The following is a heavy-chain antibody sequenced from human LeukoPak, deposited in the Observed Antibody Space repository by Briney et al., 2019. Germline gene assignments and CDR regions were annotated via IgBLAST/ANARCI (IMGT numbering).Heavy chain of an antibody. D-gene: IGHD2-21*01. CDR1: GYTFTGYY. CDR3: ARGRDYSGVTFNWFDP. J-gene: IGHJ5*02. Sequence: ASVKVSCKASGYTFTGYYMHWVRQAPGQGLEWMGWINPNSGGTNYAQKFQGRVTMTRDTSISTAYMELSRLRSDDTAVYYCARGRDYSGVTFNWFDPWGQGTLVTVSS. V-gene: IGHV1-2*02. CDR2: INPNSGGT.